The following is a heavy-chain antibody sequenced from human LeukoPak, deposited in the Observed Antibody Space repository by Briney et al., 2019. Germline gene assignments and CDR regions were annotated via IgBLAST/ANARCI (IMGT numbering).Heavy chain of an antibody. CDR1: GFTFSSYA. D-gene: IGHD3-10*01. CDR3: AKRGVVIRVILVGFHKEAYYFDS. CDR2: ISYDGSNK. Sequence: GGSLRLSCAASGFTFSSYAMHWVRQAPGKGLEWVAVISYDGSNKYYADSVKGRFTISRDNAKNTLYLQMNSLRAEDTAVYFCAKRGVVIRVILVGFHKEAYYFDSWGQGALVTVSS. V-gene: IGHV3-30*04. J-gene: IGHJ4*02.